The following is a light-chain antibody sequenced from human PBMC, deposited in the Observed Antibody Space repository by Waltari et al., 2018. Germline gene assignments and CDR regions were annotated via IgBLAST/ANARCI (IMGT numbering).Light chain of an antibody. CDR3: QHYVRLPAT. CDR2: GAS. V-gene: IGKV3-20*01. J-gene: IGKJ1*01. Sequence: EIVLTQSQGTMSLSQGERATLSYRTSQSGGRSLAWYQQKRGQAPRLLIYGASSRATGIPDRFSGSGSGTDFSLTISRLEPEDFAVYYCQHYVRLPATFGQGTDVEIK. CDR1: QSGGRS.